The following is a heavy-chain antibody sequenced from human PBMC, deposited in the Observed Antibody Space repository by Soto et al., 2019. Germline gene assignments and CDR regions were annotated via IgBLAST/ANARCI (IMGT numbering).Heavy chain of an antibody. J-gene: IGHJ4*02. D-gene: IGHD1-1*01. CDR1: CGSISSYY. CDR2: IYYSGST. Sequence: SETLSLTCTVSCGSISSYYWSWIRQPPGKGLEWIGYIYYSGSTNYNPSLESRVTISVDTSKNQFSLKLSSVTAADTAVYYCARRYGYSFDYWGQGTLVTVSS. V-gene: IGHV4-59*08. CDR3: ARRYGYSFDY.